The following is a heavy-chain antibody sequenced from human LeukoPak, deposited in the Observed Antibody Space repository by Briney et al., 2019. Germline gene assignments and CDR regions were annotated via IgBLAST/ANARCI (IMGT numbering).Heavy chain of an antibody. D-gene: IGHD3-22*01. Sequence: PSETLSLTCTVSGGSISSYYWSWIRQPPGKGLEWIGYIYYSGSTNYNPSLKSRVTISVDTSKNQFSLKLSSVTAADTAVYYCARHGPYDSSGYYCDAFDIWGQGTMVTVSS. CDR1: GGSISSYY. J-gene: IGHJ3*02. V-gene: IGHV4-59*08. CDR3: ARHGPYDSSGYYCDAFDI. CDR2: IYYSGST.